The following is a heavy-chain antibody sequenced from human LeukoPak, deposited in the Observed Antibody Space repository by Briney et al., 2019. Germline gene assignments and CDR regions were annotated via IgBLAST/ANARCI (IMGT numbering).Heavy chain of an antibody. D-gene: IGHD2-21*01. CDR1: GFTFSSYA. CDR2: ISYDGSNK. J-gene: IGHJ4*02. CDR3: ARDVVAFDY. V-gene: IGHV3-30-3*01. Sequence: GGSLRLSCAASGFTFSSYAMHWVRQAPGKGLEWVAVISYDGSNKYYADSVKGRFTISRDNSKNTPYLQMNSLRAEDTAVYYCARDVVAFDYWGQGTLVTVSS.